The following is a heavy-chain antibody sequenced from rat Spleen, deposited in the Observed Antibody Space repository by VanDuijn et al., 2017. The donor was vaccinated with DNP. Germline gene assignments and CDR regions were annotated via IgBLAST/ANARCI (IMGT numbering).Heavy chain of an antibody. V-gene: IGHV5-20*01. Sequence: EVQLVESGGGLVQPGRSLKLSCAASGITFRDYYMAWVRQAPTKGLEWVAYIRYDGGITNYGDSVKGRFTISRDNAKSTLYLQMDSRRSEDTATYYCATPNYPGSYWYFDFWGPGTMVTVSS. CDR2: IRYDGGIT. CDR1: GITFRDYY. J-gene: IGHJ1*01. D-gene: IGHD1-4*01. CDR3: ATPNYPGSYWYFDF.